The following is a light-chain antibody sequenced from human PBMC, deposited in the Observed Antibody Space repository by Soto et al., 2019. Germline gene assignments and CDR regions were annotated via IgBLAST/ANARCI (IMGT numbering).Light chain of an antibody. V-gene: IGKV3-20*01. J-gene: IGKJ5*01. Sequence: EIVLTQSPGTLSLSPGERDTLSCRASQSVSSSYLAWYQQKPGQAPRLLIYGASSRATGIPDRFSGSGSGTDFTLTISSLEPEDFAVYYCQQHNNWPPITFGQGTRLEIK. CDR3: QQHNNWPPIT. CDR1: QSVSSSY. CDR2: GAS.